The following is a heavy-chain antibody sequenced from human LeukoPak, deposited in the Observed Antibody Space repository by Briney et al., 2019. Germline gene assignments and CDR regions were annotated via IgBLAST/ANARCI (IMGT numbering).Heavy chain of an antibody. J-gene: IGHJ6*04. V-gene: IGHV3-48*03. CDR2: ISSSGSTI. D-gene: IGHD3-10*02. CDR1: GFTFSSYE. CDR3: AELGITMIGGV. Sequence: GGSLRLSCAASGFTFSSYEMNWVRQAPGKGLAWVSYISSSGSTIYYADSVKGRFTISRDNAKNSLYLQMNSLRAEDTAVYYCAELGITMIGGVWGKGTTVTVSS.